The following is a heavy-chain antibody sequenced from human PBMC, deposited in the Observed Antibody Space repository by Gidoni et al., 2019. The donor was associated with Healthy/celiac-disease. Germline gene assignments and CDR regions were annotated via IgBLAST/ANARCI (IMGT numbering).Heavy chain of an antibody. J-gene: IGHJ6*02. V-gene: IGHV1-2*02. CDR1: GYTFTGHY. Sequence: QVQLVQSGAEVKKPGASVKVSCKASGYTFTGHYMHWVRQAPGQGLEWMGWINPNSGGTNYAQKFQGRVTMTRDTSISTAYMELSRLRSDDTAVYYCARRLGYDILTGYYYYYGMDVWGQGTTVTVSS. CDR2: INPNSGGT. D-gene: IGHD3-9*01. CDR3: ARRLGYDILTGYYYYYGMDV.